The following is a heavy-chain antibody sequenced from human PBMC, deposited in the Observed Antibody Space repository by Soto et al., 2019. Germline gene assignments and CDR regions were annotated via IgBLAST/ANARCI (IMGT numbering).Heavy chain of an antibody. J-gene: IGHJ4*02. V-gene: IGHV4-59*01. CDR3: ARELHISSGWYLGFDY. CDR1: GGSISSYY. CDR2: IYYSGST. Sequence: QVQLQESGPGLVKPSETLSLTCTVSGGSISSYYWSWIRQPPGKGLEWIGYIYYSGSTKYNPSLRCRVTISIEKCKSQFSQKQSSVTAADTAVYYCARELHISSGWYLGFDYGGQGTLDTRSA. D-gene: IGHD6-19*01.